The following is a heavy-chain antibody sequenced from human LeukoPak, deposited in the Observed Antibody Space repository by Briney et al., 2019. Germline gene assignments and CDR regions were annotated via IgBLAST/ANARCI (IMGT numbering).Heavy chain of an antibody. D-gene: IGHD3-10*01. J-gene: IGHJ5*02. V-gene: IGHV1-8*02. CDR1: GYTFTSYG. Sequence: GASVKVSCKASGYTFTSYGISWVRQATGQGLEWMGWMNPNSGNTGYAQKFQGRVTMTEDTSTDTAYMELSSLRSEDTAVYYCATDQGTMVRGVFDPWGQGTLVTVSS. CDR3: ATDQGTMVRGVFDP. CDR2: MNPNSGNT.